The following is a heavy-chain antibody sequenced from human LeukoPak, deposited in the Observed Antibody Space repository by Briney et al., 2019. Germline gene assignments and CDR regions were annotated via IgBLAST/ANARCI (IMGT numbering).Heavy chain of an antibody. D-gene: IGHD2-2*02. CDR1: GGSFSGYY. J-gene: IGHJ4*02. CDR2: INHSGST. V-gene: IGHV4-34*01. CDR3: ARGGIVVVPAAIHTRPFDY. Sequence: PSETLSLTCAVYGGSFSGYYWSWIRQPPGKGLEWIGEINHSGSTNYNPSLKSRVTISVDTSKNQSSLKLSSVTAADTAVYYCARGGIVVVPAAIHTRPFDYWGQGTLVTVSS.